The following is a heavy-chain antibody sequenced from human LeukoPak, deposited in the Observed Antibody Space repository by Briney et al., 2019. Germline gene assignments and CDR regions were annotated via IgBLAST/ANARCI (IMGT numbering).Heavy chain of an antibody. CDR3: ATVKFRFQEEGYYMDV. D-gene: IGHD3-10*01. J-gene: IGHJ6*03. V-gene: IGHV1-69*05. CDR2: IIPFFGTV. CDR1: GYTFTSYG. Sequence: SVKVSCKASGYTFTSYGITWVRQAPGQGLEWMGGIIPFFGTVNYAQKFQGRVTFTTDESTSTVYMELTSLRSEDTALYYCATVKFRFQEEGYYMDVWGKGTTVTVSS.